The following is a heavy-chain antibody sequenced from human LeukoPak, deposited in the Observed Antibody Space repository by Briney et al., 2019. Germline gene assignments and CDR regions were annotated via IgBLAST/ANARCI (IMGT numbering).Heavy chain of an antibody. Sequence: GGSLRLSCAASAFAVSTNYLSWVRQAPGKGLEWVSVIYSDGSTYYTDSVKGRFTISRDNSKNTLYLQMNSLRPEDTAVYYCARDQRSESYYPWGWFDPWGQGTLVTVSS. CDR1: AFAVSTNY. V-gene: IGHV3-66*02. CDR3: ARDQRSESYYPWGWFDP. CDR2: IYSDGST. D-gene: IGHD1-26*01. J-gene: IGHJ5*02.